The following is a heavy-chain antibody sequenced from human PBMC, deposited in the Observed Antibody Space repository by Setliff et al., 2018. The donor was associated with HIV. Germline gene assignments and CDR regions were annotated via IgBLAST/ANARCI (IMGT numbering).Heavy chain of an antibody. Sequence: SETLSLTCSVSGDSISDTTYYWGWIRQPPGKGLEWIGNIYHSGSTLYKPSLKSRVTMSVDTSKNQFSLKLSSVTAADTAVYYCARGESFGAAPGTGRFRFWGQGTRVTVSS. CDR1: GDSISDTTYY. D-gene: IGHD3-10*01. CDR2: IYHSGST. V-gene: IGHV4-39*01. CDR3: ARGESFGAAPGTGRFRF. J-gene: IGHJ4*02.